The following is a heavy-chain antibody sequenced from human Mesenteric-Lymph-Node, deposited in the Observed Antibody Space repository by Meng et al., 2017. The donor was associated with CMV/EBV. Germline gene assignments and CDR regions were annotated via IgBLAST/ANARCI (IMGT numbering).Heavy chain of an antibody. CDR2: IDHSGST. J-gene: IGHJ4*01. CDR3: ARAPFYYDASGYALDY. D-gene: IGHD3-22*01. Sequence: NVGSFSGYDWSWIRQSPGKGLEWIGEIDHSGSTSYNPSLTRRITMSVDTSRTQFSLTLNSVTAADTAVYYCARAPFYYDASGYALDYWGQGTLVTVSS. CDR1: VGSFSGYD. V-gene: IGHV4-34*01.